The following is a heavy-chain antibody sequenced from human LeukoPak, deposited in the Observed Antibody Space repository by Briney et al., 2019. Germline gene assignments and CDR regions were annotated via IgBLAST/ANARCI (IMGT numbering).Heavy chain of an antibody. D-gene: IGHD3-10*02. CDR1: GYTFTSYY. V-gene: IGHV1-2*02. CDR2: INPNSGGT. J-gene: IGHJ6*03. CDR3: ARGFVRTTVYMDV. Sequence: GASVKVSCKASGYTFTSYYMHWVRQAPGQGLEWMGWINPNSGGTNYAQKFQGRVTMTRDTSISTAYMELSSLRSEDTAVYYCARGFVRTTVYMDVWGKGTTVTISS.